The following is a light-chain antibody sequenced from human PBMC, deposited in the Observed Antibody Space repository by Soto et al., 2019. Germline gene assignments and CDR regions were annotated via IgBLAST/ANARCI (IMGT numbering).Light chain of an antibody. Sequence: EIVLTQSPATLSLSPGERATLSCRASQSVSSYLAWYQQKPGLAPRLLIYDASKRASGIPARFSGSGSWTDFTLTISSLESEDFAFYYWQQRSNGPCTFGQGTRVEGK. CDR1: QSVSSY. V-gene: IGKV3-11*01. CDR3: QQRSNGPCT. CDR2: DAS. J-gene: IGKJ1*01.